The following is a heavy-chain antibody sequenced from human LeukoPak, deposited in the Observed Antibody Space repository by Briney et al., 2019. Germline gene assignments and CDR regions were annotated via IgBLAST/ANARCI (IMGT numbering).Heavy chain of an antibody. CDR1: GGSISSSSYY. J-gene: IGHJ4*02. CDR2: IYYSGST. V-gene: IGHV4-39*07. Sequence: PSETLSLTCTVSGGSISSSSYYWGWLRHPPGTGLEWIGRIYYSGSTYYNPSLKSRVTISVDTSKHQFSLKLSSVSAADTAVYYCARVEAPTYCSSTSCYTGIDYWGQGTLVTVSS. CDR3: ARVEAPTYCSSTSCYTGIDY. D-gene: IGHD2-2*02.